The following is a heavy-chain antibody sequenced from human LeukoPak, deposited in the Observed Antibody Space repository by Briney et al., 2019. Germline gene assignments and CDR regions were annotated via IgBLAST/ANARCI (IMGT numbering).Heavy chain of an antibody. CDR2: IYYSGST. D-gene: IGHD4-17*01. V-gene: IGHV4-30-4*01. J-gene: IGHJ6*02. CDR3: AREDGDTSYYGMDV. CDR1: GGYMSSGDYY. Sequence: KPSETLSLTCTVSGGYMSSGDYYWSWIRQPPGKGPEWIGYIYYSGSTYYKPSLKSRVTISVDTSKKQFSLKLSSVTAADTAVYYCAREDGDTSYYGMDVWGQGTTVTVSS.